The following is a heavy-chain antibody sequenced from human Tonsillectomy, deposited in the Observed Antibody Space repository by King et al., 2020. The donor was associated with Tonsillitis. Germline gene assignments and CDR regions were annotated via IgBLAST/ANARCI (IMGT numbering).Heavy chain of an antibody. CDR3: VKDDQFGQTGYYYMDV. V-gene: IGHV3-43*02. CDR1: GFTFDDYA. J-gene: IGHJ6*03. D-gene: IGHD3-10*01. Sequence: QLVQSGGGVVQPGGSLRLSCATSGFTFDDYAMHWVRQAPGKGLEWVSLISGDGGKTFYSDSVKGRFTISRDNSKNSLYLQMNSLRTADTALYYCVKDDQFGQTGYYYMDVWGKGTTVTVSS. CDR2: ISGDGGKT.